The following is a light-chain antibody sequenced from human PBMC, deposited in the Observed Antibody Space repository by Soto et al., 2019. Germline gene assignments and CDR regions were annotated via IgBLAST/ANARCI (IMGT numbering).Light chain of an antibody. CDR2: GVS. CDR3: QQYVSSPQT. Sequence: EIVLTQSPGTLSLSPGERATLSCRASQSISGTYLAWYQQQPGQAPRLLIYGVSSRATGIPDRFSGSGTGTDFPLTISRLEPEDFAVYYCQQYVSSPQTFGQGAKVE. V-gene: IGKV3-20*01. CDR1: QSISGTY. J-gene: IGKJ1*01.